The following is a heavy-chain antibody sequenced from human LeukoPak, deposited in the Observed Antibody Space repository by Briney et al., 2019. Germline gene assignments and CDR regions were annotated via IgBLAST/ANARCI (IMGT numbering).Heavy chain of an antibody. D-gene: IGHD1-1*01. Sequence: SQTLSLTCTVSGGSISSGSYYWSWIRQPAGKGLEWIGRIYTSGSTNYNPSLKSRVTIPVDTSKNQFSLKLSSVTAADTAVYYCAREAPTGERAFDIWGQGTMVTVSS. CDR2: IYTSGST. CDR1: GGSISSGSYY. J-gene: IGHJ3*02. V-gene: IGHV4-61*02. CDR3: AREAPTGERAFDI.